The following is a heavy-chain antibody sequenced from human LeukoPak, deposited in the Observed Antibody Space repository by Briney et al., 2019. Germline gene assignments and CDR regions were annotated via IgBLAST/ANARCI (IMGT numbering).Heavy chain of an antibody. CDR3: ARRNTYYYDSSGYYYFDY. V-gene: IGHV4-59*08. D-gene: IGHD3-22*01. J-gene: IGHJ4*02. CDR2: FYYSGST. Sequence: PSETLSLTCTVSGGSISSYYWSWIRQPPGKGLEWIGYFYYSGSTNYNPSLKSRVTISLDASKNQFSLKLNSVIAADTAVYYCARRNTYYYDSSGYYYFDYWGQGTLVTVSS. CDR1: GGSISSYY.